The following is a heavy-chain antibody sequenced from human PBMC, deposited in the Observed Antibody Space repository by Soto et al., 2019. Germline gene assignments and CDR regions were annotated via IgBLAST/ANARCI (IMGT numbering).Heavy chain of an antibody. CDR2: IYHSGST. D-gene: IGHD3-22*01. J-gene: IGHJ4*02. V-gene: IGHV4-4*02. CDR3: ASNSHYDSSGYFFGGPQKRYFDY. CDR1: GGSISSSNW. Sequence: PSETLSLTCAVSGGSISSSNWWSWVRQPPGKGLEWIGEIYHSGSTNYNPSLKSRVTISVDKSKNQFSLKLSSVTAADTAVYYCASNSHYDSSGYFFGGPQKRYFDYWGQGTLVTVSS.